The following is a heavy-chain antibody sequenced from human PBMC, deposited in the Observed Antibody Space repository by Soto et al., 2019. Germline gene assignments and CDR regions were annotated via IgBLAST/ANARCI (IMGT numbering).Heavy chain of an antibody. Sequence: QVQLVQSGAEVKKPGASVKVSCKASGYTFTSYGITWVRQAPGQGLERMGWINPYNGKTNYGQKFQGRASMTTDTSTSAAYMEVRSLRSDDTAIYYCASGSESLGLWGQGTLVTVSS. V-gene: IGHV1-18*01. CDR3: ASGSESLGL. D-gene: IGHD2-2*03. CDR2: INPYNGKT. CDR1: GYTFTSYG. J-gene: IGHJ4*02.